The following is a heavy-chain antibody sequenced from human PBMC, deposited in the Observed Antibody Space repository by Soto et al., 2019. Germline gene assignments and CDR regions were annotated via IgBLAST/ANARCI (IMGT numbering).Heavy chain of an antibody. CDR1: GFTVSSNY. Sequence: EVQLVETGGGLIQPGGSLRLSCAASGFTVSSNYMNWVRQAPGKGLEWVSIIYSDGTTSYADSVKGRFTISRDNFKNTLHLQMNXXXXEDTAVYYCAILSNWGQGTLVTVSS. D-gene: IGHD6-6*01. CDR3: AILSN. CDR2: IYSDGTT. V-gene: IGHV3-53*02. J-gene: IGHJ4*02.